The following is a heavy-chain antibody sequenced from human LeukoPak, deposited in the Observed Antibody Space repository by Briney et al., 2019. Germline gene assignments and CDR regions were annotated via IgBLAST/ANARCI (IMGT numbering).Heavy chain of an antibody. V-gene: IGHV3-53*01. Sequence: GGSLRLSFAASGFTVSSNNMGWVRQAPGKGLEWGSVIYSGGSTYYADSVKGRFTISRDNSKNTLYLQMNSLRAEDTAVYYCARPRQQLVPFVFDIWGQGTMVTVSS. CDR2: IYSGGST. D-gene: IGHD6-13*01. J-gene: IGHJ3*02. CDR1: GFTVSSNN. CDR3: ARPRQQLVPFVFDI.